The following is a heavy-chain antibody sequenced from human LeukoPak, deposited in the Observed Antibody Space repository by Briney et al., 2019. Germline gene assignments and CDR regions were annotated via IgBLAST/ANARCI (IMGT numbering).Heavy chain of an antibody. CDR3: ARDDCSSTSCLYYFAY. CDR1: GFTFSSYA. D-gene: IGHD2-2*01. CDR2: ISGSGGST. Sequence: PGGSLRLSCAASGFTFSSYARSWVRQAPGKGLEWVSAISGSGGSTYYADSVKGRFTISRDNSKNTLYLQMNSLRAEDTAVYYCARDDCSSTSCLYYFAYWGQGTLVTVSS. V-gene: IGHV3-23*01. J-gene: IGHJ4*02.